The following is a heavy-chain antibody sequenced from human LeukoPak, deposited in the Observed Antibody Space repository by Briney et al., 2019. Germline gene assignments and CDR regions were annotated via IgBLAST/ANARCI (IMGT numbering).Heavy chain of an antibody. CDR2: IIPIFGTA. J-gene: IGHJ6*03. CDR1: GGTFSSYA. Sequence: ASVKVSCKASGGTFSSYAISWVRQAPGQGLEWMGRIIPIFGTANYAQKFQGRVTITTDESTSTAYMELSSLRSEDTAVYYCARVESLGRFYYYMDVWGKGTTVTVSS. V-gene: IGHV1-69*05. D-gene: IGHD5-24*01. CDR3: ARVESLGRFYYYMDV.